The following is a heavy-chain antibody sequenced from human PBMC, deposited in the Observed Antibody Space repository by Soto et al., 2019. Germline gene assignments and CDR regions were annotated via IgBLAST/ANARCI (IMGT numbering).Heavy chain of an antibody. CDR3: AKCLQPITGTLVDY. D-gene: IGHD1-7*01. CDR2: ISSSGGST. J-gene: IGHJ4*02. Sequence: EVQLLESGGGLVPPGGFLRLSCAASGITLSNYAMSWVRQAPGKGLEWVSGISSSGGSTYYADSVKCRFTISRDNSKNTLYLQMNSLRAEDTAVYYCAKCLQPITGTLVDYWGQGTLVTVSS. CDR1: GITLSNYA. V-gene: IGHV3-23*01.